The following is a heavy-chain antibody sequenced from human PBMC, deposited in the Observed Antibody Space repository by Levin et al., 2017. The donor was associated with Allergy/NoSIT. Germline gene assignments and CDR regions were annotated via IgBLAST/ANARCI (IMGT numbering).Heavy chain of an antibody. J-gene: IGHJ4*02. D-gene: IGHD2/OR15-2a*01. Sequence: SLKISCAASGFSFDAYAMHWVRQSPGKGLEWVSTISWNSGSMTYADSVKGRFTISRDNARNSLYLQMHSLRAEDTALYYCAKDHLSIATPDLDYWGQGTLVTVSS. V-gene: IGHV3-9*01. CDR3: AKDHLSIATPDLDY. CDR2: ISWNSGSM. CDR1: GFSFDAYA.